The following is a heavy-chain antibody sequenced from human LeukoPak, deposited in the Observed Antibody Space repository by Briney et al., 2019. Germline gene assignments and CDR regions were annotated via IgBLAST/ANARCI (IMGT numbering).Heavy chain of an antibody. V-gene: IGHV1-69*01. J-gene: IGHJ4*02. Sequence: LVKVSCKASGGTFSSYAISWVRQAPGQGLEWMGGIIPIFGTANYAQKFQGRVTITADESTSTAYMELSSLRSEDTAVYYCARGVAAAGFFDYWGQGTLVTVSS. CDR2: IIPIFGTA. D-gene: IGHD6-13*01. CDR3: ARGVAAAGFFDY. CDR1: GGTFSSYA.